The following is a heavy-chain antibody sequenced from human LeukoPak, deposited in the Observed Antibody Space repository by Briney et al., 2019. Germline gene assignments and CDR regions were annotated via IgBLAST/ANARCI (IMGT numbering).Heavy chain of an antibody. CDR2: VTHSGST. CDR3: ARGRDGYINY. V-gene: IGHV4-34*01. Sequence: PSATLSLTCAVYGASFSGYYWSWIRQPPGKGLEWIGEVTHSGSTNYNPSLKSRVTISVDTSKKQFSLKLTSVTATDTAVYYCARGRDGYINYWGQGTLVTVSS. J-gene: IGHJ4*01. D-gene: IGHD5-24*01. CDR1: GASFSGYY.